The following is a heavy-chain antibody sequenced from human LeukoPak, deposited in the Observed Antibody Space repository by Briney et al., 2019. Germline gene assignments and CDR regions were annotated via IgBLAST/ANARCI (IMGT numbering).Heavy chain of an antibody. D-gene: IGHD6-13*01. CDR3: ARFSSSWHGFDY. CDR1: GGSFSGYY. CDR2: INHSGST. J-gene: IGHJ4*02. Sequence: SETLSLTCAVYGGSFSGYYWSWIRQPPGKGLEWIGDINHSGSTHYTPSLKSRVTISVDTSKNQFSLKLNSVTAADTAVYYCARFSSSWHGFDYWGQGTLVTVSS. V-gene: IGHV4-34*01.